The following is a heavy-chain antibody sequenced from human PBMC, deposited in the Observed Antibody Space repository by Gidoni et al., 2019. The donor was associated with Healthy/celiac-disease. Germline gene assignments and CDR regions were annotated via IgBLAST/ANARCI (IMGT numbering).Heavy chain of an antibody. CDR3: ARLVSGYDYYFDY. CDR1: GFTVSSYW. Sequence: EVQLVESGGGLVQPGGSLRLPWAAAGFTVSSYWMSGVRQAPWKGLEWVDNIKQDASEKYYVDSVKCIFTISSDNAKNSLYLQMNSLSAEDTSVYYCARLVSGYDYYFDYWGQGTLVTVSS. D-gene: IGHD5-12*01. J-gene: IGHJ4*02. V-gene: IGHV3-7*03. CDR2: IKQDASEK.